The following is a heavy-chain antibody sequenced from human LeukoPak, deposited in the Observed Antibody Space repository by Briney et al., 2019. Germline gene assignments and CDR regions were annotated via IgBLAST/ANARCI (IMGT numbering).Heavy chain of an antibody. J-gene: IGHJ5*02. CDR1: GGSISSSRYY. D-gene: IGHD3-10*01. CDR3: ARARTVLLWFGELSNWFDP. Sequence: SETLSLTCTVSGGSISSSRYYWGWIRQPPGKGLEWIGSIYYSGSTYYNPSLKSRVTIPVDTSKNQFSLKLSSVTAADTAVYYCARARTVLLWFGELSNWFDPWGQGTLVTVSS. V-gene: IGHV4-39*01. CDR2: IYYSGST.